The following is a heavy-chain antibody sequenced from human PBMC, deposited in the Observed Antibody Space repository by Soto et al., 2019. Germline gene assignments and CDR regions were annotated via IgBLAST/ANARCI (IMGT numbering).Heavy chain of an antibody. CDR1: GGSISSSRYY. Sequence: ASETPSLPRTVFGGSISSSRYYRGWVRQPPGKGLEWIGEINHSGSTNYNPSLKSRVTISVDTSKNQFSLKLSSVTAADTAVYYCAREKPYSSSWYHDFWGQGTLVTVSS. V-gene: IGHV4-39*07. J-gene: IGHJ4*02. D-gene: IGHD6-13*01. CDR2: INHSGST. CDR3: AREKPYSSSWYHDF.